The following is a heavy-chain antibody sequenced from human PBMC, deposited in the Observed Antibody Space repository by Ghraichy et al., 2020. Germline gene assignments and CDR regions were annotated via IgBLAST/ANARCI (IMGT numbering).Heavy chain of an antibody. CDR2: ISYDGSNK. Sequence: GSLRLSCAASGFTFSSYAMHWVRQAPGKGLEWVAVISYDGSNKYYADSVKGRFTISRDNSKNTLYLQMNSLRAEDTAVYYCAREGLNYYDSSGYYPHFDYWGQGTLVTVSS. J-gene: IGHJ4*02. CDR1: GFTFSSYA. CDR3: AREGLNYYDSSGYYPHFDY. V-gene: IGHV3-30*04. D-gene: IGHD3-22*01.